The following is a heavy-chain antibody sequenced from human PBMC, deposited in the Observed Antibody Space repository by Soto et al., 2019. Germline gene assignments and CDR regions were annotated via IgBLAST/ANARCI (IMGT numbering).Heavy chain of an antibody. CDR3: TAGVVGLTNGLDV. V-gene: IGHV3-15*07. CDR1: GYAFSVAW. J-gene: IGHJ6*02. Sequence: GGSLRLSCAASGYAFSVAWMNWVRQAPGKGLEWVGRIKSKAGGGSTDYAAPVKGRFIISRDDSKNTLYLQMNSLEIEDTAVYYGTAGVVGLTNGLDVWGQGTTVTVSS. CDR2: IKSKAGGGST. D-gene: IGHD2-21*01.